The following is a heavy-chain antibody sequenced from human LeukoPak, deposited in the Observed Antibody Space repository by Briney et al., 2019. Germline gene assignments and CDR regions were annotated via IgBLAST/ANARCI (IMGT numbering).Heavy chain of an antibody. Sequence: GGSLRLSCAADTVSFTSYCIQCVRHAPGKGLVWVSRIKSDASTTNYADSVKGRFTISRDNGKNTLYLQMNSLKGPTTGVYDGAREFRIYTSSSGGGYWGQGTLVTVSS. J-gene: IGHJ4*02. CDR2: IKSDASTT. D-gene: IGHD6-6*01. CDR1: TVSFTSYC. CDR3: AREFRIYTSSSGGGY. V-gene: IGHV3-74*01.